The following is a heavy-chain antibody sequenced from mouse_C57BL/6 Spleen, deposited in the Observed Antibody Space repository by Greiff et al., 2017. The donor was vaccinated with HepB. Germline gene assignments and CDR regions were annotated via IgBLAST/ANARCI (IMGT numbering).Heavy chain of an antibody. CDR2: IYIGNGYT. CDR1: GYTFTSYG. J-gene: IGHJ3*01. Sequence: EVKVEESGAELVRPGSSVNMSCKTSGYTFTSYGINWVKQRPGQGLEWIGYIYIGNGYTEYNEKFKGKATLTSDTSSSTAYMQLSSLTSEDSAIYVCAREGNGNYAWFAYWGQGTLVTVSA. V-gene: IGHV1-58*01. CDR3: AREGNGNYAWFAY. D-gene: IGHD2-1*01.